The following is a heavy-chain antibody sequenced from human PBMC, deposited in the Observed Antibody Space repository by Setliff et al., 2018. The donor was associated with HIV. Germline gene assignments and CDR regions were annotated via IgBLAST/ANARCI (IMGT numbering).Heavy chain of an antibody. CDR2: IYYTGST. D-gene: IGHD3-22*01. Sequence: SETLSLTCTVSGGSMSSYYWSWIRQPPGKGLEWIGSIYYTGSTDYNPSLKSRVTISVDTSKNQFSLKLSSVTAADTAVYYCARLLSRGYYEGAFDIWGQGTMVTVSS. V-gene: IGHV4-59*01. CDR1: GGSMSSYY. J-gene: IGHJ3*02. CDR3: ARLLSRGYYEGAFDI.